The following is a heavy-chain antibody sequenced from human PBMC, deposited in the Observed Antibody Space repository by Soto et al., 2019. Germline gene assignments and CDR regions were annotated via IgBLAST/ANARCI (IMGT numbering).Heavy chain of an antibody. CDR2: ISYDGSNK. CDR3: AKGVEYSGQDLPYY. V-gene: IGHV3-30*18. Sequence: PGGSLRLSCAASGFTFSSYVTHWVRQAPGKGLEWVAVISYDGSNKYYADSVKGRFTISRDNSKNTLYLQMNSLRAEDTAVYYCAKGVEYSGQDLPYYWGQGTLVTVSS. CDR1: GFTFSSYV. D-gene: IGHD5-12*01. J-gene: IGHJ4*02.